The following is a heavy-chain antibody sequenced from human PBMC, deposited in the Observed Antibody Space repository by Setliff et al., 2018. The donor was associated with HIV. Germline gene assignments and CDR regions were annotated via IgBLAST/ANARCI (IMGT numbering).Heavy chain of an antibody. V-gene: IGHV4-59*01. CDR1: GDSIGTYY. CDR2: FYYGGST. Sequence: PSDTLSLTCSVSGDSIGTYYWNWIRKTPRKRLAWIGFFYYGGSTDYNPALKNRVAISVDTSRNRVSLKKKSVTAADTALYYCARARLLGGFLSWGRGALGVVSS. CDR3: ARARLLGGFLS. D-gene: IGHD7-27*01. J-gene: IGHJ5*02.